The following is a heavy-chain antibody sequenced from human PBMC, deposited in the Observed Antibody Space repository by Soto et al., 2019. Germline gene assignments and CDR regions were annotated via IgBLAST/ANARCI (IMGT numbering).Heavy chain of an antibody. J-gene: IGHJ6*02. CDR1: AFSLSTGGVG. CDR2: IYLYDDK. D-gene: IGHD2-21*02. Sequence: QITLKESGPTLVKPTQTLTLTCTFSAFSLSTGGVGVGWIRQRPGKALEWLALIYLYDDKRYSPSLRSRLTITKDTSKNQVVLTMTNMDPVDTATYYCIQSRCGGDCLQSYASYYYYGMDVWGQGTTVTVSS. V-gene: IGHV2-5*01. CDR3: IQSRCGGDCLQSYASYYYYGMDV.